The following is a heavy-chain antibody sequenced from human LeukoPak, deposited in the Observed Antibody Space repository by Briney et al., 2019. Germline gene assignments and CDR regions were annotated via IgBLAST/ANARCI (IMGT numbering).Heavy chain of an antibody. Sequence: PSETLSLTCTVSGYSISSGYYWGWIRQPPGKGLEWIGNIYHSGSTYYNPSLKSRLTISVDTSKNQFSLKLSSVTAADTAVYYCASQQQLVLLDWFDSWGQGTLVTVSS. CDR3: ASQQQLVLLDWFDS. CDR1: GYSISSGYY. D-gene: IGHD6-13*01. J-gene: IGHJ5*01. CDR2: IYHSGST. V-gene: IGHV4-38-2*02.